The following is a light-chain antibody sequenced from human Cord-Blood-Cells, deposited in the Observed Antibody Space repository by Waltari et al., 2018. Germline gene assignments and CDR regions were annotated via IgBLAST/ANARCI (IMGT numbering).Light chain of an antibody. CDR3: QQYNSYSRWT. Sequence: DIQMTQSPSTLSASVGDRVTITCRASQSISSWLAWYQQKPGKAPKLLIYAASSLESGVPSRFSVSGSGTEFTLTISSLQPDDFATYYCQQYNSYSRWTFGQGTKVEIK. J-gene: IGKJ1*01. V-gene: IGKV1-5*01. CDR1: QSISSW. CDR2: AAS.